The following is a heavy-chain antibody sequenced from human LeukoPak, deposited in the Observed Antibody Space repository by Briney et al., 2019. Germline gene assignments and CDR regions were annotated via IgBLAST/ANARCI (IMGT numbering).Heavy chain of an antibody. CDR3: ARVIVTGYYDAFDI. J-gene: IGHJ3*02. Sequence: GGSLRLSCAASGFTVSSNYMSWVRQAPGKGLEWVSVIYNGGSTHYADSVKGRFTFSRDNSKNTLYLQMNSLRAEDTAVYYCARVIVTGYYDAFDIWGQGTMVTVSS. D-gene: IGHD3-9*01. CDR1: GFTVSSNY. CDR2: IYNGGST. V-gene: IGHV3-53*01.